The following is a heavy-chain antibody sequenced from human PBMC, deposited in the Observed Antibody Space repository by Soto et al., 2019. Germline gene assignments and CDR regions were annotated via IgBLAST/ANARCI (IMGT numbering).Heavy chain of an antibody. CDR2: INAGNGNT. CDR3: ARDMTSDY. D-gene: IGHD2-21*02. CDR1: GYTFTSYA. V-gene: IGHV1-3*01. Sequence: QVQLVQSGAEVKKPGASVKVSCKASGYTFTSYAMHWVRQAPGQRLEWMGWINAGNGNTKYSQKLQGRVTITRDTSASTAHMELSSLRSEDTAVYYCARDMTSDYWGQGTLVTVSS. J-gene: IGHJ4*02.